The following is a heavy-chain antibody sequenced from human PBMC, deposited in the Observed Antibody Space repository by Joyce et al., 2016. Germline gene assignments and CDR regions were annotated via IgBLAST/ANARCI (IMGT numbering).Heavy chain of an antibody. J-gene: IGHJ3*02. Sequence: QEQLEESGGGVVQPGTSLSFSCTASGSIFSGYAMNWVRQAPGKGLEWVAIISYDGPNKFYADSVRGRFTISRDNYKNTLFLQMNSLTIEDAGVYYCARRSGIPAGRRPGAFDMWGQGTVVTVSS. V-gene: IGHV3-30*04. CDR1: GSIFSGYA. CDR2: ISYDGPNK. D-gene: IGHD6-13*01. CDR3: ARRSGIPAGRRPGAFDM.